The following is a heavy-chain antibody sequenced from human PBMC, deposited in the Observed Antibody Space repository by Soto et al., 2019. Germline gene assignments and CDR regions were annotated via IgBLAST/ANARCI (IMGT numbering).Heavy chain of an antibody. J-gene: IGHJ6*02. CDR3: AKLMGVVIISFSYGMDV. D-gene: IGHD3-3*01. V-gene: IGHV3-23*01. Sequence: GGSLRLSCAASGFPFSSYAMSLVRQAPGKGLEWVSSISGSGGSTYYADSVKGRFTISRDSSKTTLYLQMNSLRAEDTAVYYCAKLMGVVIISFSYGMDVWGQGNPVTVPS. CDR2: ISGSGGST. CDR1: GFPFSSYA.